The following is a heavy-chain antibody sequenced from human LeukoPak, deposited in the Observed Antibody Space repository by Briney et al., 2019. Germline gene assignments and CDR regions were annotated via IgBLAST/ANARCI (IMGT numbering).Heavy chain of an antibody. CDR2: IYYSGST. CDR3: ARSLPGAIGAADF. J-gene: IGHJ4*02. D-gene: IGHD6-13*01. Sequence: NPSETLSLTCTVSGGSISSYYWSWIRQPPGKGLEWIGYIYYSGSTNYNPSLKSRVTISVDTSKNQFSLKLSSVTAADTAVYYCARSLPGAIGAADFWGQGTLVTVSA. CDR1: GGSISSYY. V-gene: IGHV4-59*01.